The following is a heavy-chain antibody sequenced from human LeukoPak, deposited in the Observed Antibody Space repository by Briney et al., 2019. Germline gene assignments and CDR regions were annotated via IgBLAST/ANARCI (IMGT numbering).Heavy chain of an antibody. D-gene: IGHD3-10*01. J-gene: IGHJ4*02. CDR2: IYYSGST. CDR3: ASNYYGSGSLDY. Sequence: KPSETLSLTCTVSGGSISSYYWSWIRQPPGKGLEWIGYIYYSGSTNYNPPLKSRVTISVDTSKNQFSLKLSSVTAADTAVYYCASNYYGSGSLDYWGQGNLVTVSS. CDR1: GGSISSYY. V-gene: IGHV4-59*08.